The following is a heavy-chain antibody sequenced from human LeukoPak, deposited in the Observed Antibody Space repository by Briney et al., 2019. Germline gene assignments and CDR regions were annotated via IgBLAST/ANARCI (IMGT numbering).Heavy chain of an antibody. CDR3: AKGSGWEASYYYYYMDV. V-gene: IGHV3-30*18. CDR1: GFTFSSYG. CDR2: ISYDGSNK. J-gene: IGHJ6*03. D-gene: IGHD1-26*01. Sequence: AGGSLRLSCAASGFTFSSYGMHWVRQAPGKGLEWVAVISYDGSNKYYADSVKGRFTISRDNSKNTLYLQMNSLRAEDTAVYYCAKGSGWEASYYYYYMDVWGKGTTVTISS.